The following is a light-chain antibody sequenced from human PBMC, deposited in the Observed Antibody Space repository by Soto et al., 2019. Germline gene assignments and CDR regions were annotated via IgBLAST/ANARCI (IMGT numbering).Light chain of an antibody. CDR1: SSNIGGHNY. CDR2: DVN. V-gene: IGLV2-11*01. J-gene: IGLJ1*01. Sequence: QSALTQPRSVSGSPGQSVTISCTGTSSNIGGHNYVSWFQQHPDKAPKLMIYDVNKRPSGVPDRFSGSKSGNTASLTISGLQAEDDADYYCCSYAGTYTYVFGTGTKLTVL. CDR3: CSYAGTYTYV.